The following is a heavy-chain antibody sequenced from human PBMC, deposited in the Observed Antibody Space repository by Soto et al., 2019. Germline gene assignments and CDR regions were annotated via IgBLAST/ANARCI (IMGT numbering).Heavy chain of an antibody. Sequence: SVKVSCKASGFTFTNSAVQWVRQARGQRLEWIGWIVVGSGNTNYAQNLQGRVTMTTDTSTSTAYMELRSLRSDDTAVYYCARDNSRLYFDYWGQGALVTVSS. CDR2: IVVGSGNT. CDR3: ARDNSRLYFDY. J-gene: IGHJ4*02. V-gene: IGHV1-58*01. D-gene: IGHD1-26*01. CDR1: GFTFTNSA.